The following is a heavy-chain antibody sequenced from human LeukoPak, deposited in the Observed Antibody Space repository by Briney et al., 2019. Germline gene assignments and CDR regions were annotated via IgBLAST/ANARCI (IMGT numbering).Heavy chain of an antibody. CDR2: INHSGST. CDR1: GGSFSGYY. V-gene: IGHV4-34*03. D-gene: IGHD3-22*01. CDR3: TLGANYYDRNTYYFTDY. J-gene: IGHJ4*02. Sequence: SETLSLTCAVYGGSFSGYYWSWIRQPPGKGLEWIGEINHSGSTNYNPSLKSRVTISVDTSKNQFSLRLSSVTAADTALYFCTLGANYYDRNTYYFTDYWGQGTLATVSS.